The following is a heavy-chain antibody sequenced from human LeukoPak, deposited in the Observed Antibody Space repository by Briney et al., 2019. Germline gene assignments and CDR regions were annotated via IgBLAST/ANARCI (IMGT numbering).Heavy chain of an antibody. CDR1: GFTFSSYG. CDR3: AKGHYYGSGSLDY. J-gene: IGHJ4*02. V-gene: IGHV3-23*01. D-gene: IGHD3-10*01. CDR2: IGGRDGST. Sequence: GGSLRLSCAASGFTFSSYGMSWARQAPGKGLEWVSAIGGRDGSTYYADSVKGRFTISRDNSKNTLYVQMNSLRAEDTAVYYCAKGHYYGSGSLDYWGQGTLVTVSS.